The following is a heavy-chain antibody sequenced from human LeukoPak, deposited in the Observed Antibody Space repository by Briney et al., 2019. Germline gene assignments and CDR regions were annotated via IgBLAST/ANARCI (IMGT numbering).Heavy chain of an antibody. CDR2: IIPIFGTA. CDR3: ARDLGIAAAGT. D-gene: IGHD6-13*01. CDR1: GGTFSSYA. Sequence: GASVKVSCKASGGTFSSYAISWVRQAPGQGLEWMGRIIPIFGTANYAQKFQGRVTITTDESTSTAYMELSSLRSEDTAVCYCARDLGIAAAGTWGQGTLVTVSS. J-gene: IGHJ4*02. V-gene: IGHV1-69*05.